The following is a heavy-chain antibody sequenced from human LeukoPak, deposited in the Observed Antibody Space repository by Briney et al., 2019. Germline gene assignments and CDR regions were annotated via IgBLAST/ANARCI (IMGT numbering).Heavy chain of an antibody. CDR2: MCSDGTQK. Sequence: GGSLRLSGAASGFTFSDNAMHWVRQAPGKVLEWVAIMCSDGTQKYHANSVLGRFTISRDTSKNTLFLQMNNLRTEDTAVYYCAKDGGTVCNGINYSFDSWGQGTLVTVSS. J-gene: IGHJ4*02. V-gene: IGHV3-30*02. CDR3: AKDGGTVCNGINYSFDS. D-gene: IGHD2/OR15-2a*01. CDR1: GFTFSDNA.